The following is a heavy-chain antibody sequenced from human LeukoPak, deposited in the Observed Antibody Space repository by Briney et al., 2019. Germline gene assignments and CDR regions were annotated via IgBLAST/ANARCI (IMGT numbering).Heavy chain of an antibody. CDR2: IKHSGRT. Sequence: SETLSLTCAVYGGSLSGSYCSWIRQSPGKGLEWIGEIKHSGRTNYNPSLESRATISFATSKNQFSLRVRSVTAADTAVYYCARDPCSSINCPLRFWGQGTLVTV. J-gene: IGHJ4*02. CDR1: GGSLSGSY. CDR3: ARDPCSSINCPLRF. D-gene: IGHD2-2*01. V-gene: IGHV4-34*01.